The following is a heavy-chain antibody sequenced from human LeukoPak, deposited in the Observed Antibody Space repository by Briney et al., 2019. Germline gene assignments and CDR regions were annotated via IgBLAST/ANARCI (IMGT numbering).Heavy chain of an antibody. CDR3: ARGITEYSGYDY. J-gene: IGHJ4*02. Sequence: GGSLRLSSAASGFTFSGYAMSWVRQAPGKGLEWVSGIGGSGGATYYADSVKGRFSISRDDSKNTLYLQMNSLRAEDTAVYYCARGITEYSGYDYWGQGTLVTVSS. D-gene: IGHD5-12*01. CDR1: GFTFSGYA. V-gene: IGHV3-23*01. CDR2: IGGSGGAT.